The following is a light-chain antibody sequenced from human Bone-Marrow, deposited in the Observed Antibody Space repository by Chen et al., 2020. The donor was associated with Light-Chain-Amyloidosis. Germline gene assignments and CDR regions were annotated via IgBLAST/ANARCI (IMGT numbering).Light chain of an antibody. CDR1: RTIFHSSYNKNC. CDR3: QEYLHTPYT. V-gene: IGKV4-1*01. J-gene: IGKJ2*01. CDR2: WAS. Sequence: DIEMNQSEDALAESLGERDTINCKSSRTIFHSSYNKNCLAWYQQKPGQPPKLLIHWASARESGVPDRFSGSGSGTDFTLTISSLQAEDVAVYYCQEYLHTPYTFGQGTKLEIK.